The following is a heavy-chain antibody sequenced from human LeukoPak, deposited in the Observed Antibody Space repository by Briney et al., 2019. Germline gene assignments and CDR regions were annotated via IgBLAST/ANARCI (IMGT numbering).Heavy chain of an antibody. Sequence: PSETLSLTCTVSGGSISSTSYYWGWIRQPPGKGLEWIGSIYYSGSTYYNPSLKSRVTISVDTSKNQFSLKLNSVTAADTAVYSCARLRDYHYYLDVWGKGTAVTVSS. CDR2: IYYSGST. CDR1: GGSISSTSYY. CDR3: ARLRDYHYYLDV. J-gene: IGHJ6*03. V-gene: IGHV4-39*01.